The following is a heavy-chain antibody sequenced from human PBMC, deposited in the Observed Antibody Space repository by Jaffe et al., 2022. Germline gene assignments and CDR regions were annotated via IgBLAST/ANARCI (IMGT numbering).Heavy chain of an antibody. CDR2: INHSGST. CDR1: GGSFSGYY. Sequence: QVQLQQWGAGLLKPSETLSLTCAVYGGSFSGYYWSWIRQPPGKGLEWIGEINHSGSTNYNPSLKSRVTISVDTSKNQFSLKLSSVTAADTAVYYCARGRSCSSTSCYGGDYYYYMDVWGKGTTVTVSS. CDR3: ARGRSCSSTSCYGGDYYYYMDV. D-gene: IGHD2-2*01. J-gene: IGHJ6*03. V-gene: IGHV4-34*01.